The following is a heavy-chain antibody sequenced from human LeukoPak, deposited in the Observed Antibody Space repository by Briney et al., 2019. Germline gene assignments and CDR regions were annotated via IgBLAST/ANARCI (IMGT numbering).Heavy chain of an antibody. CDR1: GFTFDDYA. CDR2: ISWNSGSI. D-gene: IGHD5-12*01. Sequence: GGSLRLSCAASGFTFDDYAMHWVRQAPGKGLEWVSGISWNSGSIGYADSVKGRFTISRDNAKNSLYLQMNSLRAEDTALYYCAKAAERVATITYLDYWGQGTLVTVSS. J-gene: IGHJ4*02. V-gene: IGHV3-9*01. CDR3: AKAAERVATITYLDY.